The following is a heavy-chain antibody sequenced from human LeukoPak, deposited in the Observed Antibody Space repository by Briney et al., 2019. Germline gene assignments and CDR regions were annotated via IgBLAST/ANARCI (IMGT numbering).Heavy chain of an antibody. CDR3: ASLDSRGYDAFDI. Sequence: SQTLSLTCTVSGGFISSGGYYWSWIRQHPGKGLEWIGYIYYSGSTYYNPSLKSRVTISVDTSKNQFSLKLSSVTAADTAVYYCASLDSRGYDAFDIWGQGTMVTVSS. CDR2: IYYSGST. V-gene: IGHV4-31*03. CDR1: GGFISSGGYY. D-gene: IGHD3-10*01. J-gene: IGHJ3*02.